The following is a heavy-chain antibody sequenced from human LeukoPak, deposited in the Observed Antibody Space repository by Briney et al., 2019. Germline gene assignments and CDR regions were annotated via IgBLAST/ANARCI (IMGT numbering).Heavy chain of an antibody. Sequence: PSETLSLTCTVSGGSISYYYWSWIRQPPGKGLEWIGYIYYSGSTNYNPSLKSRVTISVDTSKNQFSLKLSSVTAADTAVYYCARVPDTDDAFDIWGQGTMVTVSS. V-gene: IGHV4-59*01. CDR3: ARVPDTDDAFDI. CDR2: IYYSGST. D-gene: IGHD1-14*01. CDR1: GGSISYYY. J-gene: IGHJ3*02.